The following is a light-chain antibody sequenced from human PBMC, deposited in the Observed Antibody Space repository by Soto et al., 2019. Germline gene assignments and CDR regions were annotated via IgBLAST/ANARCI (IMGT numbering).Light chain of an antibody. J-gene: IGKJ5*01. CDR3: QQYNNWPPIT. Sequence: DIVLSQSPGTLSLSTGDTATLSCKASQTGSTSLSWYQQKPGQPPRLLISDASTRATGIPARFSGSGSGTEFTLTISSLQSEDFAVYYCQQYNNWPPITFGQGTRLEI. V-gene: IGKV3-15*01. CDR2: DAS. CDR1: QTGSTS.